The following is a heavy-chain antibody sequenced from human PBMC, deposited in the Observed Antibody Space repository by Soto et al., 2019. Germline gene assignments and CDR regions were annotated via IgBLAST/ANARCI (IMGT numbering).Heavy chain of an antibody. CDR1: GFTFSSYS. V-gene: IGHV3-21*01. D-gene: IGHD3-9*01. J-gene: IGHJ6*02. Sequence: PGGSLRLSCAASGFTFSSYSMNWVRQAPGKGLEWVSSISSSSSYIYYADSVKGRFTISRDNAKNSLYLQMNSLRAEDTAVYYCARGLTPPLYYDILTGYSRYYYYGMDVWGQGTTVTVSS. CDR3: ARGLTPPLYYDILTGYSRYYYYGMDV. CDR2: ISSSSSYI.